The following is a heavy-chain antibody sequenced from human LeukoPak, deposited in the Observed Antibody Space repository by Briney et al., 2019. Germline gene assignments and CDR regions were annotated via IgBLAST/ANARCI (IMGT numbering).Heavy chain of an antibody. CDR3: ARRSEFGVLYYMDI. Sequence: GGSLRLSCAASGFTFSSYAMSWVRQAPGKGLEWVSYISGSSGTIYYADSVKGRFTISRDNAKNSLYLQMNSLRAEDAAVYYCARRSEFGVLYYMDIWGKGTTVTVSS. D-gene: IGHD3-16*01. CDR2: ISGSSGTI. J-gene: IGHJ6*03. CDR1: GFTFSSYA. V-gene: IGHV3-48*01.